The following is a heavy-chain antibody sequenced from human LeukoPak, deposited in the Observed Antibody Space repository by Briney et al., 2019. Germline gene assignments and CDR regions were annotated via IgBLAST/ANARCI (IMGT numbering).Heavy chain of an antibody. V-gene: IGHV3-21*01. Sequence: PGGSLRLSCAASGFTFSSYSMNWVRQAPGKGLEWVSSISSSSSYIYYADSVKGRFTISRDNTKNSLYLQMNSLRAEDTAVYYCARGTGVVGATKAFDYWGQGTLVTVSS. CDR2: ISSSSSYI. D-gene: IGHD1-26*01. CDR1: GFTFSSYS. CDR3: ARGTGVVGATKAFDY. J-gene: IGHJ4*02.